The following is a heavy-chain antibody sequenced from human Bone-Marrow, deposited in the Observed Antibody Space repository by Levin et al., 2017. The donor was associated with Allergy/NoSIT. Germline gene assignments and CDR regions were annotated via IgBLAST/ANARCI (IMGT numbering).Heavy chain of an antibody. CDR2: INPYNGIT. D-gene: IGHD1-14*01. V-gene: IGHV1-18*01. CDR3: ARIGIGLRDAFDV. CDR1: DYTFTSHG. Sequence: GASVKVSCKASDYTFTSHGLTWVRQAPGQGLEWMGWINPYNGITNYAQSVQGRLTMTTDTSTSTAYMELRSLRSDDTAVYYCARIGIGLRDAFDVWGQGTMVAVSS. J-gene: IGHJ3*01.